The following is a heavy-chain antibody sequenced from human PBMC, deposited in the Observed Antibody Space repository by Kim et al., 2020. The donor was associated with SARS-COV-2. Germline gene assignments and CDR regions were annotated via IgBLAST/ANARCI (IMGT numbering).Heavy chain of an antibody. CDR1: GFTFDDYA. J-gene: IGHJ6*02. V-gene: IGHV3-9*01. CDR2: ISWNSGSI. Sequence: GGSLRLSCAASGFTFDDYAMHWVRQAPGKGLEWVSGISWNSGSIGYADSVKGRFTISRDNAKNSLYLQMNSLRAEDTALYYCAKPLRPHYYYYGMDVWGQGTTVTVSS. CDR3: AKPLRPHYYYYGMDV.